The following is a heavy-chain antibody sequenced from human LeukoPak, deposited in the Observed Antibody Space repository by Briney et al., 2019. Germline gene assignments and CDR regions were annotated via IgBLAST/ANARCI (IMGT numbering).Heavy chain of an antibody. CDR2: IYYSGST. Sequence: SETLSLTCTVSGGSISSGDYYWSWIRQPPGKGLEWIGYIYYSGSTYYNPSLKSRVTISVDTSKNQFSLKLSSVTAADTAVYYRARTGHYWDAFDIWGQGTMVTVSS. CDR3: ARTGHYWDAFDI. V-gene: IGHV4-30-4*08. D-gene: IGHD2-15*01. CDR1: GGSISSGDYY. J-gene: IGHJ3*02.